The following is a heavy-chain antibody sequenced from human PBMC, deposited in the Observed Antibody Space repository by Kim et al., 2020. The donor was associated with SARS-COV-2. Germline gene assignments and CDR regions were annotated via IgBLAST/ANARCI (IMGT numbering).Heavy chain of an antibody. Sequence: SETLSLTCTVSGGSISSSSYYWGWIRQPPGKGLEWIGSIYYSGSTYYNPSLKSRVTISVDTSKNQFSLKLSSVTAADTAVYYCARGNVDTAMDDYYYYYG. J-gene: IGHJ6*01. CDR1: GGSISSSSYY. D-gene: IGHD5-18*01. CDR3: ARGNVDTAMDDYYYYYG. CDR2: IYYSGST. V-gene: IGHV4-39*07.